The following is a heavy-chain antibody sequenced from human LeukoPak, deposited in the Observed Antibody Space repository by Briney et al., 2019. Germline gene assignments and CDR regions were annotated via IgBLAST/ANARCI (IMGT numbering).Heavy chain of an antibody. CDR3: ARGGGSGRYGLPFDS. J-gene: IGHJ4*02. V-gene: IGHV3-48*03. D-gene: IGHD6-13*01. CDR2: ISSSGSTI. Sequence: PGGSLRLSCAASGFTFSSYEMNWVRQAPGKGLEWVSYISSSGSTIDYADSVKGRFTISRDNAKNSVYLQMNSLTDEDTAVYYCARGGGSGRYGLPFDSWGQGTLVTVSS. CDR1: GFTFSSYE.